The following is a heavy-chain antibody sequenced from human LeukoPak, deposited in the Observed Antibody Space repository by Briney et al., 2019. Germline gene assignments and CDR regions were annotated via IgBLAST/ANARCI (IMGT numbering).Heavy chain of an antibody. CDR1: GFTFSSYA. CDR3: YSSSINWFDP. CDR2: ISGSGGST. Sequence: HAGGSLRPSCAASGFTFSSYAMSWVRQAPGKGLEWVSAISGSGGSTYYADSVKGRFTISRDNSKNTLYLQMNSLRAEDTAVYYCYSSSINWFDPWGQGTLVTVSS. J-gene: IGHJ5*02. D-gene: IGHD6-13*01. V-gene: IGHV3-23*01.